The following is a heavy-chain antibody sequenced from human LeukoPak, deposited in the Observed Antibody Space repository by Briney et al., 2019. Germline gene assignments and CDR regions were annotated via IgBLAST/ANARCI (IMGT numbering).Heavy chain of an antibody. CDR3: ARTNGGYEYN. CDR1: GYTFTDYY. J-gene: IGHJ4*02. Sequence: ASVKVSCKASGYTFTDYYMNWVRQAPGQGLEWMGWINPNSGDTNSTQNLQSRITMYRDTSISTAYMELSRLRSDDTAMYFCARTNGGYEYNWGQGTLVTVSS. CDR2: INPNSGDT. V-gene: IGHV1-2*02. D-gene: IGHD5-12*01.